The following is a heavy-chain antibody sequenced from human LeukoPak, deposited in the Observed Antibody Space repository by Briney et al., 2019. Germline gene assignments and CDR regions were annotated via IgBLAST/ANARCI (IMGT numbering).Heavy chain of an antibody. V-gene: IGHV4-4*07. D-gene: IGHD1-26*01. CDR3: SRESGAFCPFGY. Sequence: SETLSLTCTVSGASISSYYWSWIRQPAGKGLEWIGRIFTSGSTNYNPSLKSRVTMSVDTSKNQFSLNLTSVTAADTAIYYCSRESGAFCPFGYWGQGTLVIVPS. J-gene: IGHJ4*02. CDR2: IFTSGST. CDR1: GASISSYY.